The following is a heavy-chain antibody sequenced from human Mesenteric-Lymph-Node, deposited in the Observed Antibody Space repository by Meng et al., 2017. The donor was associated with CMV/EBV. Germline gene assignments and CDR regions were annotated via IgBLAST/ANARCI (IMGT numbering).Heavy chain of an antibody. Sequence: GESLKISCAASGFTFDDYTMHWVRQAPGKGLEWVSLISWDGGSTYYADSVKGRFTISRVNSKNSLYLQMNSLRTEDTALYYCAKDISDYYYGMDVWGQGTTVTVSS. J-gene: IGHJ6*02. CDR3: AKDISDYYYGMDV. CDR2: ISWDGGST. V-gene: IGHV3-43*01. CDR1: GFTFDDYT.